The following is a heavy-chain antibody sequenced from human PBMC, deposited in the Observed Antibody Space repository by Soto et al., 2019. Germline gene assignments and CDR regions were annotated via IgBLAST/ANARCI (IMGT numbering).Heavy chain of an antibody. V-gene: IGHV3-23*01. CDR2: ISGISGRT. J-gene: IGHJ6*02. Sequence: EMQLLESGGGLAQPGGSLRLSCVASGFTFSSYGMSWVRQAPGKGLEWVAGISGISGRTDYADSVKGRFTISRDNSNNILYLQLNSLRAEDTAIYYCAKQRKYRAYYYPMDVWGQGATVTVSS. D-gene: IGHD5-18*01. CDR3: AKQRKYRAYYYPMDV. CDR1: GFTFSSYG.